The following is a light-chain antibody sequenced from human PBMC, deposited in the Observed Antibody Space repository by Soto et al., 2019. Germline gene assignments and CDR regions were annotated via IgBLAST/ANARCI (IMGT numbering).Light chain of an antibody. CDR2: HNS. CDR3: QVWDSTSDHVV. Sequence: SSELTQPPSVSVAPGQTARINCEGNNIGFKSVHWYHQKPGQAPVLVVYHNSDRPSGTPERFSGSNSANTATLTISRVEAGDEADYYCQVWDSTSDHVVFGGGTKVTVL. J-gene: IGLJ2*01. V-gene: IGLV3-21*02. CDR1: NIGFKS.